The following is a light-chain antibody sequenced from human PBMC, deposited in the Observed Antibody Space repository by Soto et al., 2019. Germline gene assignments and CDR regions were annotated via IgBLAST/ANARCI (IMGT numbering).Light chain of an antibody. V-gene: IGLV2-14*01. Sequence: QSALTQPAYVSGSPGQSITISCTGTSSDVGGYNYVSWYQQHPGKAPKLMIYDVSNRPSGVSNRFSASKSGNTASLAISGLQAEDEADYYCSSYTSSSTAVVFGGGTKLTVL. CDR1: SSDVGGYNY. CDR2: DVS. J-gene: IGLJ2*01. CDR3: SSYTSSSTAVV.